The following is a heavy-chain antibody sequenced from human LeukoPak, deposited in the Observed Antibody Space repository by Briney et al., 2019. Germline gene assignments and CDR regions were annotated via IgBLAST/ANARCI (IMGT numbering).Heavy chain of an antibody. Sequence: ASVKVSCKASGYSFTIYYMHWVRKAPGQGLEWMGIINPSGGSTSYAQKFQGRVTMTRDTSTSTVYMELSSLRSEDTAVYYCAREMTAYSGSYSAIYYWGQGTLVTVSS. D-gene: IGHD1-26*01. J-gene: IGHJ4*02. V-gene: IGHV1-46*01. CDR1: GYSFTIYY. CDR2: INPSGGST. CDR3: AREMTAYSGSYSAIYY.